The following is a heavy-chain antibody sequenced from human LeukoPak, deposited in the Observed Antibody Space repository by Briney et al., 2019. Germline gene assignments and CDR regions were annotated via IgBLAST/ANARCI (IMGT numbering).Heavy chain of an antibody. CDR3: ASSIVVVPAPDYYYMDV. Sequence: SETLSLTCTVSGGSISDYYWNWIRQPPGKGLEWIGYIYYSGSTNYNPSLKSRVTISVDTSKNQFSLKLSSVTAADTAVYYCASSIVVVPAPDYYYMDVWGKGTTVTVSS. CDR2: IYYSGST. D-gene: IGHD2-2*01. CDR1: GGSISDYY. V-gene: IGHV4-59*01. J-gene: IGHJ6*03.